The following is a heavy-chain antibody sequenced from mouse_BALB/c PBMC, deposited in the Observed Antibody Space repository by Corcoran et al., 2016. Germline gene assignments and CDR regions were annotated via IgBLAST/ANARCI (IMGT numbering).Heavy chain of an antibody. Sequence: QIQLVQSGPELKKPGETVKISCKASGYTFTNYGMNWVKQAPGKGLKWMGWINPYTGEPTYADDFKGRFAFSLETSASTAYLQINNLKNEDTATYFCARSSYGNYVRYAMDYWGQGTSVTVSS. V-gene: IGHV9-3-1*01. J-gene: IGHJ4*01. CDR3: ARSSYGNYVRYAMDY. CDR1: GYTFTNYG. D-gene: IGHD2-10*01. CDR2: INPYTGEP.